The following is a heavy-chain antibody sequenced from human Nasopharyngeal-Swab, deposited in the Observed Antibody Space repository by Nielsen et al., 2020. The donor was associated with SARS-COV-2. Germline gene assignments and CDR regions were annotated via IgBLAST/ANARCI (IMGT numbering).Heavy chain of an antibody. D-gene: IGHD1-14*01. Sequence: GESLKISCKASGFSITSHGMHSVRLPPGKGLEWVSQIDVDGRRTTYADSVKRRFTISRDNAKNTLYLQMNSLRAEYTAVYYCVRGGLGTGLENWGQGTLVTVSS. CDR2: IDVDGRRT. J-gene: IGHJ4*02. CDR3: VRGGLGTGLEN. V-gene: IGHV3-74*01. CDR1: GFSITSHG.